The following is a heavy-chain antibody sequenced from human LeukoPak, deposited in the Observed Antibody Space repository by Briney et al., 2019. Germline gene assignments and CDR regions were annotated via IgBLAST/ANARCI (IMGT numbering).Heavy chain of an antibody. CDR1: GFTFSSYA. Sequence: HPGGSLRLSCAASGFTFSSYAMSWVRQAPGKGLEWVSYISSSGSTIYYADSVKGRFTISRDNAKNSLYLQMNSLRAEDTAMYYCATTGTHPYYFDYWGQGTLVTVSS. D-gene: IGHD1-1*01. J-gene: IGHJ4*02. CDR2: ISSSGSTI. CDR3: ATTGTHPYYFDY. V-gene: IGHV3-48*04.